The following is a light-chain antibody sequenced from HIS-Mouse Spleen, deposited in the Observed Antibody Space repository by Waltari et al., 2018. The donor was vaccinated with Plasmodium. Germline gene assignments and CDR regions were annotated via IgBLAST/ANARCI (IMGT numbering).Light chain of an antibody. CDR2: GKN. CDR1: SLRSYY. CDR3: NSWDSSGNHLVV. J-gene: IGLJ2*01. V-gene: IGLV3-19*01. Sequence: SSELTQDPAVSVALGQTVRITCPGDSLRSYYASCYQQKPGQAPVLVIYGKNNRPSGIPDRFSGSSSGNTASLTITGAQAEDEADYYCNSWDSSGNHLVVFGGGTKLTVL.